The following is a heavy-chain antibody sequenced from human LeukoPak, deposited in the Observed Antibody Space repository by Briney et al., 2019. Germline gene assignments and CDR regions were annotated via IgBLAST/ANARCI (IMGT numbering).Heavy chain of an antibody. Sequence: GGSLRLSCSGSGFTFSSYSMHWVRQAPGRGLEYVSGITSNGGSTYYADSMKGRFTISRDNSKNTLYLQMSSLRAEDTAVYYCAKHRGSGVAGTGGVESWGQGTLVTVSS. D-gene: IGHD6-19*01. CDR1: GFTFSSYS. J-gene: IGHJ4*02. V-gene: IGHV3-64D*06. CDR3: AKHRGSGVAGTGGVES. CDR2: ITSNGGST.